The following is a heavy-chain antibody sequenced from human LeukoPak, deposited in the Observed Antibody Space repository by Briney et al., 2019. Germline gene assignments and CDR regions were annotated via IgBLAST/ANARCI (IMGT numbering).Heavy chain of an antibody. Sequence: GGSLRLSCAASGFTFSDYYMSWIRQAPGKGLEWVSHISSSRSYTNYADSVKGRFTISRDNAKNSLYLQMNSLRDEDTAVYSCARGATADTRHLDYWGQGSLVTVSS. J-gene: IGHJ4*02. CDR3: ARGATADTRHLDY. D-gene: IGHD2-21*02. CDR2: ISSSRSYT. CDR1: GFTFSDYY. V-gene: IGHV3-11*06.